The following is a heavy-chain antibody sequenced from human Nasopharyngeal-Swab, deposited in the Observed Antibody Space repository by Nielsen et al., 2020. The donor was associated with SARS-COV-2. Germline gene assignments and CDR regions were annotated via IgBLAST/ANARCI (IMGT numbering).Heavy chain of an antibody. D-gene: IGHD2-15*01. CDR1: GFTFSSYA. CDR3: SRCGGSCYTGKDY. V-gene: IGHV3-23*01. Sequence: ESLKIPCAASGFTFSSYAMSWVRQAPGKGLEWVSAISGSGGSTYYADSVKGRFTISRDNSKNTLYLQMNSLRAEDTAVYYCSRCGGSCYTGKDYWGQGTLVTVSS. CDR2: ISGSGGST. J-gene: IGHJ4*02.